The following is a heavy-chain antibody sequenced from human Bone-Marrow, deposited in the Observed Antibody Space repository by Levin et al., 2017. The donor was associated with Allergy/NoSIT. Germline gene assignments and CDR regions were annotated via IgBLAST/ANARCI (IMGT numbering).Heavy chain of an antibody. CDR3: ARGCEGACYGTH. CDR1: GFTFSSYW. CDR2: INTDGSST. J-gene: IGHJ4*02. D-gene: IGHD2-21*02. V-gene: IGHV3-74*01. Sequence: PGGSLRLSCAASGFTFSSYWMHWVRQVPGKGLVWVSRINTDGSSTNYADSVKGRFTVSRDNARNTLYLQLNGLRAEDTAIYYCARGCEGACYGTHWGQGALVTVSS.